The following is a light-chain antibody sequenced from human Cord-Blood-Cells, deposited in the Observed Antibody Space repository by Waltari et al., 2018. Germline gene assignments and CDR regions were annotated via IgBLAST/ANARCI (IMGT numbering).Light chain of an antibody. V-gene: IGKV1-27*01. CDR2: AAS. CDR3: QKYNSAPYS. Sequence: DTQMTHSPSSLSASLGDRDTLTCRARQGICNYLAWYQQKPGKVPKLLIYAASTLQSGVPSRFSGSGSGTDFTLTISSLQPEDVATYYCQKYNSAPYSFGQGTKLEIK. J-gene: IGKJ2*03. CDR1: QGICNY.